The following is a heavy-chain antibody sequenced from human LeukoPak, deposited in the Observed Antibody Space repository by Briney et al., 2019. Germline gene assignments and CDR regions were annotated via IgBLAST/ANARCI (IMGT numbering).Heavy chain of an antibody. J-gene: IGHJ4*02. D-gene: IGHD5-18*01. CDR3: AKGGGYSYGEDGFDY. V-gene: IGHV3-30*18. CDR1: GFTFSSYG. Sequence: GGSLRLSCAASGFTFSSYGMHWVRQAPGKGLEWVAVISYDGSNKYYADSVKGRFTISRDNSKNTLYLQMNSLRAEDTAVYYCAKGGGYSYGEDGFDYWGQGTLVTVSS. CDR2: ISYDGSNK.